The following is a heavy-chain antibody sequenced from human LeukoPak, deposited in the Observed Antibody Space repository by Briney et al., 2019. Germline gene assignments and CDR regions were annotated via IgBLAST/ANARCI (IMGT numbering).Heavy chain of an antibody. Sequence: GGSLTLSRTASGLTFSNYATTWVRQAPGKGLEWVSSITGSGRGTYYADSVKGRFSVSRDNSQNTVFLHMNSLRADDTALYYCSKDPNGDYVGAFDMWGPGTMVTVSS. CDR1: GLTFSNYA. D-gene: IGHD4-17*01. J-gene: IGHJ3*02. CDR3: SKDPNGDYVGAFDM. CDR2: ITGSGRGT. V-gene: IGHV3-23*01.